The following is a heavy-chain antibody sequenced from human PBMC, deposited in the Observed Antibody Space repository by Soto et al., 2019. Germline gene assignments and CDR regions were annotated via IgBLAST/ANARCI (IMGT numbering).Heavy chain of an antibody. J-gene: IGHJ4*02. CDR2: IWFDGSNK. Sequence: GGSLRLSCAASGFTFSTFGMHWVRQAPGKGLEWVALIWFDGSNKNYVESVKGRFTISRDNSKNTLYLQMNSLRADDTAVYYCARDRGAGYFDYWGQGIMVTVSS. V-gene: IGHV3-33*01. CDR3: ARDRGAGYFDY. CDR1: GFTFSTFG.